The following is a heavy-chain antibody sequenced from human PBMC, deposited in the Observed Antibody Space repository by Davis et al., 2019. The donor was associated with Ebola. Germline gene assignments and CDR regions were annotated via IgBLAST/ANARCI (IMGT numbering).Heavy chain of an antibody. V-gene: IGHV3-23*01. CDR3: AKRIVAVLTP. Sequence: GESLKISCAASGFTFSNYAMTWVRQAPGKGLEWVSIISGSGGSTYYADSVKGWFTISRDNSKNTLYLQMNSLRAEDTAVYYCAKRIVAVLTPWGQGTLVTVSS. J-gene: IGHJ5*02. CDR1: GFTFSNYA. CDR2: ISGSGGST. D-gene: IGHD2-15*01.